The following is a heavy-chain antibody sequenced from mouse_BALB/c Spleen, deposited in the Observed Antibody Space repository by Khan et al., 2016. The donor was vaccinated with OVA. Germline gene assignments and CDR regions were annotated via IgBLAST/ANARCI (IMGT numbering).Heavy chain of an antibody. CDR3: ERRGLRWDFDY. CDR2: INPSTGYT. CDR1: GYTFINYW. V-gene: IGHV1-7*01. J-gene: IGHJ2*01. Sequence: QVQLQQSGAELAKPGASVKMSCKASGYTFINYWILWIKQRPGQGLEWIGYINPSTGYTEYNQNFKYKATLTADISSSTAYMQLSSRTSEDSAVYYCERRGLRWDFDYWGQGTTLTVSS. D-gene: IGHD1-1*01.